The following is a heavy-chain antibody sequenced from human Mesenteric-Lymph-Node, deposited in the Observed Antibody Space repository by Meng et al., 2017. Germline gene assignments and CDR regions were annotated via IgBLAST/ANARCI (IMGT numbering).Heavy chain of an antibody. D-gene: IGHD3-22*01. CDR3: VKDRYYYDSSGRQYYFDS. CDR2: ISGSGGAT. Sequence: GESLKISCAASGFTFDDYGMSWVRQAPGKGLNWVSGISGSGGATHYADSVKGRFSISRDNSKNTTYLQMNSLGVEDTAVYYCVKDRYYYDSSGRQYYFDSWGQGTLVTVSS. CDR1: GFTFDDYG. J-gene: IGHJ4*02. V-gene: IGHV3-23*01.